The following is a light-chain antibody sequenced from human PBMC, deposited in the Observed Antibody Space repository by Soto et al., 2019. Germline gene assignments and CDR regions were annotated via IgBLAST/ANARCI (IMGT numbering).Light chain of an antibody. J-gene: IGLJ2*01. V-gene: IGLV2-14*01. CDR1: SSDVGAYDY. CDR2: EVS. CDR3: SSYTSSSTLV. Sequence: QSVLTQPASVSGSPGQSITISCTGTSSDVGAYDYVSWFQQHPGKAPKLMICEVSNRPSGVSNRFSGSKSGNTASLTISGLQPEDEADYYCSSYTSSSTLVFGGGTKVTVL.